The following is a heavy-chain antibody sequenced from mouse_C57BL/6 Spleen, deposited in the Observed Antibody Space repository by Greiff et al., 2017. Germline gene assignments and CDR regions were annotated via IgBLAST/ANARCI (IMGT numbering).Heavy chain of an antibody. V-gene: IGHV1-82*01. CDR3: ARLGLTEAMDY. D-gene: IGHD3-1*01. Sequence: QVQLQQSGPELVKPGASVKISCKASGYAFSSSWMNWVKQRPGKGLEWIGRIYPGDGDTNYNGKFKGKATLTADKSSSTAYMQLSSLTSEDSAVYFCARLGLTEAMDYWGQGTSVTVSS. CDR2: IYPGDGDT. J-gene: IGHJ4*01. CDR1: GYAFSSSW.